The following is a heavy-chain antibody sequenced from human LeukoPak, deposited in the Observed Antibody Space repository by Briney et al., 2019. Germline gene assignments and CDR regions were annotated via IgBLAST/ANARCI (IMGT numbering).Heavy chain of an antibody. D-gene: IGHD4-17*01. CDR3: ARDPYGDHTFDY. V-gene: IGHV1-69*05. CDR2: IIPIFGTA. Sequence: GSSVKVSCKASGGTFSSYAISLVRQAPGQGLEWMGRIIPIFGTANYAQKFQGRVTITTDESTSTAYMELSSLRSEDTAVYYCARDPYGDHTFDYWGQGTLVTVSS. CDR1: GGTFSSYA. J-gene: IGHJ4*02.